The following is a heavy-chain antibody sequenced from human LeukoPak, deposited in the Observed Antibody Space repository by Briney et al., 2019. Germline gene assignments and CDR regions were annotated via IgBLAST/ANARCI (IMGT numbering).Heavy chain of an antibody. D-gene: IGHD1-26*01. J-gene: IGHJ4*02. Sequence: ASVKVSCKASGYTFTSYDINWVRQATGQGLEWMGWMNPNSGNTGYVQKFQGRVTMTRNTSISTAYVELSSLRSEDTAVYYCAREKGGGSYVGFDYWGQGTLVTVSS. CDR3: AREKGGGSYVGFDY. CDR1: GYTFTSYD. V-gene: IGHV1-8*01. CDR2: MNPNSGNT.